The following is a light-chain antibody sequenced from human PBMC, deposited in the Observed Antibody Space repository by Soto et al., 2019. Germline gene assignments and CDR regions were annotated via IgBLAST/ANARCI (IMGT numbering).Light chain of an antibody. V-gene: IGKV3-20*01. J-gene: IGKJ5*01. Sequence: EIVLTQSPGTLSLSPGEGATLSCRASQSVSSSHLAWFQHKPGQAPRLLIYGASNRATGIPDRFSGSGSGTHFTLTIRSLEPGDFAVYFCHHYGGSSLGTFGQGTRLDIK. CDR1: QSVSSSH. CDR3: HHYGGSSLGT. CDR2: GAS.